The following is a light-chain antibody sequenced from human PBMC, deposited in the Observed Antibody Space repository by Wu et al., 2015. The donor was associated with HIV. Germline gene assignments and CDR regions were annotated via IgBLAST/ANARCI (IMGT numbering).Light chain of an antibody. J-gene: IGKJ1*01. CDR1: QSISTY. CDR2: KAS. CDR3: QQYNSWT. V-gene: IGKV1-5*03. Sequence: DIQMTQSPSSLSASVGDRVTITCRASQSISTYLNWYHQKPGKAPKLLIYKASSLQSGVPARFSGSGSGTEFTLTISSLQPDDFATYYCQQYNSWTFGQGTKVEIK.